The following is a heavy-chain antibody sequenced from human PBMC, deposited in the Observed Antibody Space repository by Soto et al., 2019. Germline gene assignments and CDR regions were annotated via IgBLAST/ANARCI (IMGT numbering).Heavy chain of an antibody. CDR3: ARGGVVVTAYYFDY. Sequence: SETLSLTCAVYGGSFSGYYWSWIRQPPGKGLEWIGEINHSGSTNYNPSLKSRVTISVDTSKNQFSLKLSSVTAADTAVYYCARGGVVVTAYYFDYWGQGTLVTVSS. CDR1: GGSFSGYY. D-gene: IGHD2-21*02. CDR2: INHSGST. V-gene: IGHV4-34*01. J-gene: IGHJ4*02.